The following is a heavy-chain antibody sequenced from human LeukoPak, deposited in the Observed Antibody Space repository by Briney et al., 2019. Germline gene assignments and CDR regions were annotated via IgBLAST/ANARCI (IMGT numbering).Heavy chain of an antibody. Sequence: GGSLRLSCAASGFTFSNYRMNWVRQAPGKGLEWVAFIRFDGSNKYHADSVKGRFTISRDNSKNTLYLQMNSLRPDDTAVYYCAKQYCSGGSCYSGDFFDYWGQGTLVTVSS. V-gene: IGHV3-30*02. D-gene: IGHD2-15*01. CDR3: AKQYCSGGSCYSGDFFDY. J-gene: IGHJ4*02. CDR1: GFTFSNYR. CDR2: IRFDGSNK.